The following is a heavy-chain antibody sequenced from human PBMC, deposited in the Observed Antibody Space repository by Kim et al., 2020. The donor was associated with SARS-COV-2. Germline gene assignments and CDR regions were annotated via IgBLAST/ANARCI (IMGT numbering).Heavy chain of an antibody. CDR3: ARAHLIVGATHPGGDAFDI. CDR1: GFTFSSYG. J-gene: IGHJ3*02. D-gene: IGHD1-26*01. CDR2: IWYDGSNK. V-gene: IGHV3-33*01. Sequence: GGSLRLSCAASGFTFSSYGMHWVRQAPGKGLEWVAVIWYDGSNKYYADSVKGRFTISRDNSKNTLYLQMNSLRAEDTAVYYCARAHLIVGATHPGGDAFDIWGQGTMVTVSS.